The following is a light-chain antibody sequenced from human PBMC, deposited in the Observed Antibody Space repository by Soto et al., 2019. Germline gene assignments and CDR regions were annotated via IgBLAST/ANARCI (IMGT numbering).Light chain of an antibody. Sequence: DIQMTQSPSSLSASVGDRVTISCRASQVINNYLAWYQQKPGQGPKLLIYGASTLQSGVPSRFSGSGSGPDFTLTIRSLQPEDVAGYYCQKYNSAPPVTFGPGTKVDV. CDR2: GAS. J-gene: IGKJ3*01. CDR3: QKYNSAPPVT. V-gene: IGKV1-27*01. CDR1: QVINNY.